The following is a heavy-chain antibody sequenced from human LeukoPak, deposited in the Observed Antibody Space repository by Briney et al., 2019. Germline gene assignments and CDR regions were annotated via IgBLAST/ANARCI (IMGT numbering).Heavy chain of an antibody. CDR2: IRGSGSGSGSGV. J-gene: IGHJ4*02. D-gene: IGHD7-27*01. CDR1: GFTLSDYP. Sequence: GGSLRLSCAASGFTLSDYPMNWVRQAPGKGLEWISNIRGSGSGSGSGVYYADSVRGRFTISRDDAKNSLFLQMNSLRADDTAFYYCARDDKWGFDYWGQGALVTVSS. CDR3: ARDDKWGFDY. V-gene: IGHV3-48*04.